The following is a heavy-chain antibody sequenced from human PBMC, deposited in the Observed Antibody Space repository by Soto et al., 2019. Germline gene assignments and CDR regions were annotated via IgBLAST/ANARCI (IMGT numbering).Heavy chain of an antibody. CDR1: GYTFTSYA. D-gene: IGHD3-10*01. CDR3: ARFRVGPPYFDY. V-gene: IGHV1-3*01. CDR2: INAGNGNT. J-gene: IGHJ4*02. Sequence: GASVKVSCTASGYTFTSYAMHWVRQAPGQRLEWMGWINAGNGNTKYSQKFQGRVAITRDTSASTAYMELSSLRSEDTAVYYCARFRVGPPYFDYWGQGTLVTVSS.